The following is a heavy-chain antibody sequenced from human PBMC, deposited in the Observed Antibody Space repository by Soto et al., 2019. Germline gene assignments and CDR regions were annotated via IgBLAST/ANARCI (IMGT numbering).Heavy chain of an antibody. CDR1: GFTFSSYA. V-gene: IGHV3-30-3*01. D-gene: IGHD5-18*01. CDR2: ISYDGSNK. CDR3: AREGRWIQLFFGGLRYYYYGMDV. Sequence: QVQLVESGGGVVQPGRSLRLSCAASGFTFSSYAMHWVRQAPGKGLEWVAVISYDGSNKYYADSVKGRFTISRDNSKNTLYLQMNSLRAEDTAVYYCAREGRWIQLFFGGLRYYYYGMDVWGQGTTVTVSS. J-gene: IGHJ6*02.